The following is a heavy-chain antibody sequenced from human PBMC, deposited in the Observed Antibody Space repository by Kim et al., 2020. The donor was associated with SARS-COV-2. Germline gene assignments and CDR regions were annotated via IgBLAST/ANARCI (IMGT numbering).Heavy chain of an antibody. D-gene: IGHD2-2*01. Sequence: SETLSLTCTVSGGSISNYYWSWIRQTPGKGLEWIGYISDRGSTKYNPSLESRVTISVDTSENQFSLKLSSVNSADTAVYYCARGGLGVPSSFDFWGRGTLVTVSS. J-gene: IGHJ4*02. V-gene: IGHV4-59*01. CDR1: GGSISNYY. CDR2: ISDRGST. CDR3: ARGGLGVPSSFDF.